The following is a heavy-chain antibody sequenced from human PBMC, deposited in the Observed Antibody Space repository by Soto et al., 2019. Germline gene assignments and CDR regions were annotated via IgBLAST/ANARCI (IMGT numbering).Heavy chain of an antibody. J-gene: IGHJ6*02. Sequence: SETLSLTCPVSGFSLSSYGWSWIRKHPGKGLEWIGYIYYSGSTNYNPSLKSRVTISVDTSTSTAYMELSSLRSEDTAVYYCARERGYYDSSGYYYYYYGMDGWGQGTTVTVSS. D-gene: IGHD3-22*01. CDR1: GFSLSSYG. CDR3: ARERGYYDSSGYYYYYYGMDG. CDR2: IYYSGST. V-gene: IGHV4-59*01.